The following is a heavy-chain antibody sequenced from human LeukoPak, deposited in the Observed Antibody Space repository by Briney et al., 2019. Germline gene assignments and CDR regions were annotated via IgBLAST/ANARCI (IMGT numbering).Heavy chain of an antibody. D-gene: IGHD5-18*01. CDR1: GFTFSSYA. CDR2: ISGSGGST. CDR3: AKDSLIQLWFSSSKTFDY. V-gene: IGHV3-23*01. Sequence: GGSLRLSCAASGFTFSSYAMSWVRQAPGKGLEWVSAISGSGGSTYYADCVKGRFTISRDNSKNTLYLQMNSLRAEDTAVYYCAKDSLIQLWFSSSKTFDYWGQGTLVTVSS. J-gene: IGHJ4*02.